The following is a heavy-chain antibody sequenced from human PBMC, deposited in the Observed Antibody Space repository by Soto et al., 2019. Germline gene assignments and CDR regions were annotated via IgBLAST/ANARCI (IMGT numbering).Heavy chain of an antibody. D-gene: IGHD3-3*01. CDR2: INPNSGGT. V-gene: IGHV1-2*04. CDR1: GYTFTGYY. J-gene: IGHJ6*02. Sequence: ASVKVSCKASGYTFTGYYMHWVRQAPGQGLEWMGWINPNSGGTNYAQKLQGWVTMTRDTSISPAYMELSRLRSDDTAVYYCARDPRQEWLSSPATYYYYGMDVWGQGTTVTVSS. CDR3: ARDPRQEWLSSPATYYYYGMDV.